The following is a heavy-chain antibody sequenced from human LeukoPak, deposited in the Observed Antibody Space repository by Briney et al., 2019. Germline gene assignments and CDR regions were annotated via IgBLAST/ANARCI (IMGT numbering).Heavy chain of an antibody. V-gene: IGHV4-34*01. CDR2: INHSGST. Sequence: SETLSLTCAVYGGSFSGYYWSWIRQPPGKGLEWIGEINHSGSTNYNPSLKSRVTISVDTSKNQFSLKLSSVTAADTAVYYCARGPAFYNWNCGRGAFDIWGQGTMVTVSS. CDR3: ARGPAFYNWNCGRGAFDI. D-gene: IGHD1-7*01. J-gene: IGHJ3*02. CDR1: GGSFSGYY.